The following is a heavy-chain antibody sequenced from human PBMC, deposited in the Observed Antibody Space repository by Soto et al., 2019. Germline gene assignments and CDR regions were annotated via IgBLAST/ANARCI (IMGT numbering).Heavy chain of an antibody. CDR1: GSTFSKDW. Sequence: PGGSLRLSCAVSGSTFSKDWMRWVRQAPGKGLVWVAHINSDGSSTNYADFVKGRFTIARDNAKNTVYLQMNSLRAEDTAVYYCARDRSYSLDVWGQGTTVTVSS. CDR2: INSDGSST. CDR3: ARDRSYSLDV. J-gene: IGHJ6*02. V-gene: IGHV3-74*01.